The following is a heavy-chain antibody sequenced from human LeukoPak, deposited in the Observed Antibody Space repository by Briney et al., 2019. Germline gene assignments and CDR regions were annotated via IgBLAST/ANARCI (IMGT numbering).Heavy chain of an antibody. J-gene: IGHJ4*02. CDR2: ISWNSGSI. Sequence: GRSLRLSCAASGFTFDEYAMHWVRQAPGKGLEWVSGISWNSGSIGYADSVKGRFTISRDNAKNSLYLQMNSLRPEDTALYYCAKGSYDSSGHTMDYWGQGTLVTVSS. CDR3: AKGSYDSSGHTMDY. D-gene: IGHD3-22*01. CDR1: GFTFDEYA. V-gene: IGHV3-9*01.